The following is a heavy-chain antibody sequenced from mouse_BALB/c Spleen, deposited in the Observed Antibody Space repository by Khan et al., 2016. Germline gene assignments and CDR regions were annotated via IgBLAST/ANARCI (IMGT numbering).Heavy chain of an antibody. D-gene: IGHD1-1*01. CDR2: INYSGTT. Sequence: EVQLQESGPSLVKPSQTLSLTCSVTGVSITSGYWNWIRTFPGKRLEYMGYINYSGTTYYNPSLKSRISLTRDTSKHHYYLQLNSVTTEDSATYXCARDDGSSPFHYWGQGTTRTVSS. CDR3: ARDDGSSPFHY. V-gene: IGHV3-8*02. CDR1: GVSITSGY. J-gene: IGHJ2*01.